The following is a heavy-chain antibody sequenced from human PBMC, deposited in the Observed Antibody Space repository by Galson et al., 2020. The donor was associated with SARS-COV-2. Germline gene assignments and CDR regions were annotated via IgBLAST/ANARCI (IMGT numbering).Heavy chain of an antibody. J-gene: IGHJ6*02. Sequence: TGGSLRLSCAASGFTFSSYWMTWVRQAPGKVLEWVANIKQDGSEKYYVDSVKGRFNISRDNAKNSLYLQMNSLRAEDTAVYYCARDEDCSSTSCYYYGMDVWGQGTTVTVSS. D-gene: IGHD2-2*01. CDR3: ARDEDCSSTSCYYYGMDV. V-gene: IGHV3-7*01. CDR1: GFTFSSYW. CDR2: IKQDGSEK.